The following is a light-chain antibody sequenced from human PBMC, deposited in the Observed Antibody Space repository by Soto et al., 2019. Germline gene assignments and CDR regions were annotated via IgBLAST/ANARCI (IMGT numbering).Light chain of an antibody. J-gene: IGLJ1*01. Sequence: QSVLTQPPSASGTPGQRVTFSCSGSSSNIGGNTVSWFQHLPRTAPKLLIFSNSQRPSGVPDRFSGAKSGTSASLAISGLQPEDKANYYCATWDDGLSAYVFGTGTKVTVL. V-gene: IGLV1-44*01. CDR2: SNS. CDR3: ATWDDGLSAYV. CDR1: SSNIGGNT.